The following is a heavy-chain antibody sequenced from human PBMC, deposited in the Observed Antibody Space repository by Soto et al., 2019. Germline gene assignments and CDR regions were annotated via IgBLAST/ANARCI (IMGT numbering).Heavy chain of an antibody. CDR1: EYSFTNYW. Sequence: PGESLKISCESSEYSFTNYWIAWVRQMPGKGLEWMGIIYPGDSDTRYSPSFQGQVTISADKSISIAYLQWSSLKASDTAMYYCARHGSTTSSPYSYSGLDVWGQGTTVTVSS. CDR2: IYPGDSDT. D-gene: IGHD1-1*01. CDR3: ARHGSTTSSPYSYSGLDV. J-gene: IGHJ6*02. V-gene: IGHV5-51*01.